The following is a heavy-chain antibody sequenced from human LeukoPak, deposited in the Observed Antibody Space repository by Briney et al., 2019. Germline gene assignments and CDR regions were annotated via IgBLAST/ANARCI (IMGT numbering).Heavy chain of an antibody. D-gene: IGHD6-19*01. CDR2: ISYDGSNK. CDR1: GFTFSSYG. Sequence: GGSLRLSCAASGFTFSSYGMHWVRQAPGKGLEWVAVISYDGSNKYYADSVKRRFTISRDNSKNTLYLQMNSLRAEDTAVYYCAKLSGRAVAGTLGYWGQGTLVTVSS. J-gene: IGHJ4*02. CDR3: AKLSGRAVAGTLGY. V-gene: IGHV3-30*18.